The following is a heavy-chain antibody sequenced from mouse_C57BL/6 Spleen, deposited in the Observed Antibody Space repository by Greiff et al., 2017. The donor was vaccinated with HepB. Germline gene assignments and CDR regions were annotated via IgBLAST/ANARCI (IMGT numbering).Heavy chain of an antibody. V-gene: IGHV1-50*01. CDR3: ARGDSSGQYYAMEY. J-gene: IGHJ4*01. Sequence: QVQLQQPGAELVKPGASVKLSCKASGYTFTSYWMQWVKQRPGQGLEWIGEIDPSDSYTNYNQKFKGKATLTVDTSSSTAYMQLSSLTSEDSAVYYWARGDSSGQYYAMEYWGQGTSVTVAS. CDR1: GYTFTSYW. CDR2: IDPSDSYT. D-gene: IGHD3-2*02.